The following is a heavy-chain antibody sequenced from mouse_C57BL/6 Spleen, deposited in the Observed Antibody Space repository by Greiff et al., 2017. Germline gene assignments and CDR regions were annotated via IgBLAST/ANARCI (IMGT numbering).Heavy chain of an antibody. D-gene: IGHD2-12*01. V-gene: IGHV1-72*01. CDR3: ARHGHDGGYFDV. Sequence: VQRVESGAELVKPGASVKLSCKASGYTFTSYWMHWVKQRPGRGLEWIGRIDPNSGGTKYNEKFKSKATLTVDKPSSTAYMQLSSLASEDSAVFYCARHGHDGGYFDVWGTGTTVTVSS. CDR1: GYTFTSYW. CDR2: IDPNSGGT. J-gene: IGHJ1*03.